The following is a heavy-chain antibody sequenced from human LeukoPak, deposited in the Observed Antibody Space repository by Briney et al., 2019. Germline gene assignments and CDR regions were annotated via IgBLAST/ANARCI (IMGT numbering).Heavy chain of an antibody. CDR3: ASEYSGYGPDDY. CDR1: GFTFSSYS. D-gene: IGHD5-12*01. CDR2: ISSSSSYI. V-gene: IGHV3-21*01. J-gene: IGHJ4*02. Sequence: GGSLGLSCAASGFTFSSYSMNWVRQAPGKGLEWVSSISSSSSYIYYADSVKGRFTISRDNAKNSLYLQMNSLRAEDTAVYYCASEYSGYGPDDYWGQGTLVTVSS.